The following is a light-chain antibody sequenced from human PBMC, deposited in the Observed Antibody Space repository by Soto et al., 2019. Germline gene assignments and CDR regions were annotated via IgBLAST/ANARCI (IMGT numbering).Light chain of an antibody. J-gene: IGKJ4*01. CDR2: AAA. CDR3: LQDHNYPIT. V-gene: IGKV1-6*02. Sequence: AIQMAQSPSSLSASVGDRVTITCRASQGIGNDVGWYQQKPGQAPKLLIYAAATLQSGVPSRFSGSRSGTDFILTISSLQPEDFATYYCLQDHNYPITFGGGTKVYIK. CDR1: QGIGND.